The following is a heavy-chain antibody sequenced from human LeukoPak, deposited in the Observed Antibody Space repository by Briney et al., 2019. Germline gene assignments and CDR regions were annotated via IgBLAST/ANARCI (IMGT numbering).Heavy chain of an antibody. J-gene: IGHJ4*02. V-gene: IGHV3-30*03. CDR3: ASSGWYMFFDY. CDR2: ISYDGSNK. D-gene: IGHD6-19*01. CDR1: GFTFSSYG. Sequence: HPGGSLSLSCAASGFTFSSYGMHWGRQAPGKGLGWVAVISYDGSNKYYADSVKGRFTISRDNSKNTLYLQMNSLRAEDTAVYYCASSGWYMFFDYWGQGTLVTVSS.